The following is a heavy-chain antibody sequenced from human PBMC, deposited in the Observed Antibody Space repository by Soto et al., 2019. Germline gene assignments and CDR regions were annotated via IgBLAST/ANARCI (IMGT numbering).Heavy chain of an antibody. Sequence: GGSLRLSCAASGFTFSSYWMHWVRQAPGKGLVWVARISKDGSSTNYADSVKGRFTISRDNAKNSLYLQMNSLRAEDTAVYYCARDCTSTVTYYYYYYYYMDVWGKGTTVTVSS. J-gene: IGHJ6*03. V-gene: IGHV3-74*01. CDR3: ARDCTSTVTYYYYYYYYMDV. CDR2: ISKDGSST. D-gene: IGHD4-4*01. CDR1: GFTFSSYW.